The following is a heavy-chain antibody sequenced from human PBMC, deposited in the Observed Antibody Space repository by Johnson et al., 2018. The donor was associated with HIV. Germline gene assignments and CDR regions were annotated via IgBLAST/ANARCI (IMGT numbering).Heavy chain of an antibody. CDR1: GFTFSSYG. V-gene: IGHV3-NL1*01. CDR2: IYSGGST. J-gene: IGHJ3*02. D-gene: IGHD6-6*01. CDR3: ARDSSNSFRFEMYAFDI. Sequence: QVQLVESGGGVVQPGRSLRLSCAASGFTFSSYGMHWVRQAPGKGLEWVSVIYSGGSTYYADSVRGRFTISRDNSKNTLYLQMNSLRPEDTAVYYCARDSSNSFRFEMYAFDIWGQGTMVTVSS.